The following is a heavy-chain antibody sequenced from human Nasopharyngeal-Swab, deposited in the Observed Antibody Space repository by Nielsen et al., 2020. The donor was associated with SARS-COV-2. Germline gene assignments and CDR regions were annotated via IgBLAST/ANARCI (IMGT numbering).Heavy chain of an antibody. V-gene: IGHV3-21*01. D-gene: IGHD3-3*01. CDR2: ISSSSSYI. CDR3: AREGQIFGVVDYYYYGLDV. CDR1: GFTFSSYS. J-gene: IGHJ6*02. Sequence: GGSLRLSCAASGFTFSSYSMNWVRQAPGKGLEWVSSISSSSSYIYYADSVKGRFTISRDNAKNSLYLQMNSLRAEDTAVYYCAREGQIFGVVDYYYYGLDVWGQGTTVTSP.